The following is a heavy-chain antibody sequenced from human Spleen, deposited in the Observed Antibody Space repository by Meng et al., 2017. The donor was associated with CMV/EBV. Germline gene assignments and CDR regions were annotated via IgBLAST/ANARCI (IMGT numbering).Heavy chain of an antibody. Sequence: GESLKISCTASGFTIRDYSLTWVRQAPGKGLEWVGFIRSKGFGGTTDYAASVKGRFTFSRDDSKSIAYLQMNSLKTEDTAVYYCAKYSSSWYFDYWGQGTLVTVSS. V-gene: IGHV3-49*04. CDR2: IRSKGFGGTT. J-gene: IGHJ4*02. D-gene: IGHD6-13*01. CDR3: AKYSSSWYFDY. CDR1: GFTIRDYS.